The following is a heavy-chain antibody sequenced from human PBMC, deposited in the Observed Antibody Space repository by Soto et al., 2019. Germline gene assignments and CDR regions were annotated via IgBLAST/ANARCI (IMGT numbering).Heavy chain of an antibody. CDR3: ARTRWSIKWGVDY. CDR2: INHSGST. V-gene: IGHV4-34*01. J-gene: IGHJ4*02. Sequence: SETLSLTCAVYGGSFSGYYWSWIRQPPGKGLEWIGEINHSGSTNYNPSLKSRVTISVDTSKNQFSLELSSVTAADTAVYYCARTRWSIKWGVDYWGQGTLVTV. CDR1: GGSFSGYY. D-gene: IGHD7-27*01.